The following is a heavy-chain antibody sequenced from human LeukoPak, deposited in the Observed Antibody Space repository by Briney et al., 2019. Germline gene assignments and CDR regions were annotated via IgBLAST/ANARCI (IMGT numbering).Heavy chain of an antibody. CDR2: ISAYNGNT. CDR1: GYTFTSYG. J-gene: IGHJ4*02. D-gene: IGHD2-2*01. Sequence: GASVKVSCKASGYTFTSYGISWARQAPGQGLEWMGWISAYNGNTNYAQKLQGRVTMTTDTSTSTAYMELRSLRSDDTAVYYCARDMGTGYCSSTSCYVYWGQGTLVTVSS. CDR3: ARDMGTGYCSSTSCYVY. V-gene: IGHV1-18*01.